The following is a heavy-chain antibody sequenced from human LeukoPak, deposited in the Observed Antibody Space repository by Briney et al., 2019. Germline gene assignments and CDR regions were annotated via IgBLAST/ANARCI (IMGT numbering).Heavy chain of an antibody. CDR1: GGSISSGDYY. D-gene: IGHD6-13*01. CDR3: ASFTFSSRALVY. V-gene: IGHV4-61*08. J-gene: IGHJ4*02. CDR2: IYYSGST. Sequence: PSETLSLTCTVSGGSISSGDYYWSWIRQPPGNGLEWIGYIYYSGSTNYNPSLKSRVAISVDTSKNQFSLKLSSVTAADTAVYYCASFTFSSRALVYWGQGTLVTVSS.